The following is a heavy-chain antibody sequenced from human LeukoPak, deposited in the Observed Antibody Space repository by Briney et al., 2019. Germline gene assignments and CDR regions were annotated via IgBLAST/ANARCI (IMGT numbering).Heavy chain of an antibody. Sequence: GGSLRLSCAASGFTFSSYAMHWVRQAPGKGLEWVAVISYDGSNKYYADSVKGRFTISRDNSKNTLYLQMNSLRAEDTALYYCAKARAYYDFWSGPDMDVWGQGTTVTVSS. D-gene: IGHD3-3*01. CDR2: ISYDGSNK. V-gene: IGHV3-30*04. J-gene: IGHJ6*02. CDR1: GFTFSSYA. CDR3: AKARAYYDFWSGPDMDV.